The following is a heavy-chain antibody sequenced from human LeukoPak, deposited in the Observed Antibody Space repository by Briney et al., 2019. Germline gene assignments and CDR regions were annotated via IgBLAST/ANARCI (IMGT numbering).Heavy chain of an antibody. D-gene: IGHD6-13*01. J-gene: IGHJ6*02. V-gene: IGHV4-59*01. Sequence: SETLSLTCTVSGGSISSFFWSWIRQPPGKGLEWIGYVHSSGSTKYNPSLKSRLIISVDMSKNQFSLKLRSVSVADTAVYYCARDGGSSWSYYYYYGMDVWGQGTTVTVSS. CDR2: VHSSGST. CDR1: GGSISSFF. CDR3: ARDGGSSWSYYYYYGMDV.